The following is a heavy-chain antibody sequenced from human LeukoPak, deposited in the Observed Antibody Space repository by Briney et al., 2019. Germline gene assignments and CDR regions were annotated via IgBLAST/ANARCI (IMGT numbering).Heavy chain of an antibody. CDR3: ARDSTMPFDY. J-gene: IGHJ4*02. CDR1: GGSISSGDYY. Sequence: SETLSLTCTVSGGSISSGDYYWSWIRQPPGKGLEWIGEINHSGSTNYNPSLKSRVTISVDTSKNQFSLKLSSVTAADTAVYYCARDSTMPFDYWGQGTLVTVSS. D-gene: IGHD2-2*01. CDR2: INHSGST. V-gene: IGHV4-39*07.